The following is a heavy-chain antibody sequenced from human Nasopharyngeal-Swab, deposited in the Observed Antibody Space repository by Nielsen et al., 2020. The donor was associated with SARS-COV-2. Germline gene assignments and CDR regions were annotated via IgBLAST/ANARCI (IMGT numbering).Heavy chain of an antibody. CDR2: ISGSGGST. Sequence: GESLKISCAPSGFTFSPYTMSWVRQAPGKGLEWVSAISGSGGSTYYADSVKGRFTISRDNSKNTLYLQMNSLRAEDTAVYYCAKICGGSGGSCSLDYWGQGTLVTVSS. D-gene: IGHD2-15*01. V-gene: IGHV3-23*01. J-gene: IGHJ4*02. CDR1: GFTFSPYT. CDR3: AKICGGSGGSCSLDY.